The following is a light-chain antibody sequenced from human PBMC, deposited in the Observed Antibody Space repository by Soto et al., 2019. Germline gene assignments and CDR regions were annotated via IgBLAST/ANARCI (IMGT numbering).Light chain of an antibody. CDR3: HQAHSFPIT. J-gene: IGKJ5*01. V-gene: IGKV1D-12*01. CDR2: AAS. CDR1: QGISSW. Sequence: DIQMTQSPSSVSASVGDRVTITCRASQGISSWLAWYQQKPGKAPNLLIYAASSFHSGLPSRFSGSGSGTDVTLTISSLQPEDFATYYCHQAHSFPITFGQGTRLEIK.